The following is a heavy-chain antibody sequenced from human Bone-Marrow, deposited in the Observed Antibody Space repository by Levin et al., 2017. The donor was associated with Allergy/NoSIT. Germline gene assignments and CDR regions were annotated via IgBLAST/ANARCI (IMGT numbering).Heavy chain of an antibody. V-gene: IGHV3-21*01. CDR2: ISSSSSYI. CDR3: ARDSGERFAAAGLFGLNTNWFDP. Sequence: LSLTCAASGFPFSSYSMNWVRPAPGKGLEWVSSISSSSSYIYYADSVKGRFTISRDNAKNSLYLQMNSLRAEDTAVYYCARDSGERFAAAGLFGLNTNWFDPWGQGTLVTVSS. D-gene: IGHD6-13*01. CDR1: GFPFSSYS. J-gene: IGHJ5*02.